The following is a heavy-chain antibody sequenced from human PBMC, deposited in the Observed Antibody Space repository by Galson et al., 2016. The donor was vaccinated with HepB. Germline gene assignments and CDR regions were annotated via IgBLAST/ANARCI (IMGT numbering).Heavy chain of an antibody. V-gene: IGHV3-53*01. CDR1: GFTFSNAW. CDR2: IYSGGRT. Sequence: SLRLSCAASGFTFSNAWMSWVRQAPGKGLEWVSLIYSGGRTSYADSVKGRFTISRDTSKNTVYLQMNSLRADDTAVYYCAPGNSVVRGYWGQGTLVTVSS. D-gene: IGHD4-23*01. CDR3: APGNSVVRGY. J-gene: IGHJ4*02.